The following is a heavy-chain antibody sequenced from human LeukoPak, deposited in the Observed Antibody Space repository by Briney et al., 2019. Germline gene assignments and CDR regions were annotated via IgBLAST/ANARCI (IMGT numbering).Heavy chain of an antibody. CDR3: AKVSYDYVWGSYPYYFDY. J-gene: IGHJ4*02. V-gene: IGHV3-23*01. Sequence: PGGSLRLSCVASGFTFGKYWMSWVRQAPGKGLEWVSAISGSGGSTYYADSVKGRFTISRDNSKNTLYLQMNSLRAEDTAVYYCAKVSYDYVWGSYPYYFDYWGQGTLVTVSS. CDR2: ISGSGGST. D-gene: IGHD3-16*01. CDR1: GFTFGKYW.